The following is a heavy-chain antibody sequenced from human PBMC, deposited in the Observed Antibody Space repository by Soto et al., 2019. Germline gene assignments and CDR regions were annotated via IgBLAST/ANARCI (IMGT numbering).Heavy chain of an antibody. CDR3: ARCTTVNAGIYYFDY. CDR2: IDPSGSYT. D-gene: IGHD4-17*01. V-gene: IGHV5-10-1*01. J-gene: IGHJ4*02. CDR1: GYRFSSYW. Sequence: LGESLKISCQGSGYRFSSYWITWVRQKPGKGLEWMGRIDPSGSYTNYGASFEGHVTISADKANSTAYLQWSSLKASDSAMYYCARCTTVNAGIYYFDYWGQGTRVTVSS.